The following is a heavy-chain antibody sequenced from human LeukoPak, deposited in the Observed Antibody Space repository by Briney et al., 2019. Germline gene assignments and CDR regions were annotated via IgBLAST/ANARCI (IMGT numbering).Heavy chain of an antibody. Sequence: GGSLRLSCAASGFTFSSYSMNWVRQAPGKGLEWVSVLYSGGSTYYADSVKGRFTISRDNSKNTLYLQMTSLRAEDTAVYYCAWEGAYYYDTSGYSHDAFDIWGQGTMVTVSS. CDR2: LYSGGST. V-gene: IGHV3-66*01. CDR1: GFTFSSYS. D-gene: IGHD3-22*01. J-gene: IGHJ3*02. CDR3: AWEGAYYYDTSGYSHDAFDI.